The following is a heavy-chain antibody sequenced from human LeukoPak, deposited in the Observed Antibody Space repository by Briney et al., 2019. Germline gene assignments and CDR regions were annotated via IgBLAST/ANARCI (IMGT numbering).Heavy chain of an antibody. J-gene: IGHJ4*02. CDR2: INPNSSGT. Sequence: ASVKVSCKASGYTFTGYYMHWVRQAPGQGLEWMGWINPNSSGTNYAQKFQGRVTMTRDTSISTAYMELSRLRSDDTAVYYCARAGPSSSWHQFDYWGQGTLVTVSS. CDR3: ARAGPSSSWHQFDY. CDR1: GYTFTGYY. D-gene: IGHD6-13*01. V-gene: IGHV1-2*02.